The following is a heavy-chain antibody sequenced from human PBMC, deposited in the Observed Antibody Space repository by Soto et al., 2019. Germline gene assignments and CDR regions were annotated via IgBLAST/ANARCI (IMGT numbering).Heavy chain of an antibody. J-gene: IGHJ5*02. CDR1: GGSISSGGYS. V-gene: IGHV4-30-2*01. Sequence: QLQLQESGSGLVKPSQTLSLTCAVSGGSISSGGYSWSWIRQPPGKGLEWIGYIYHTGSTYHNPSLNSRGTISVDRSKNQVSLQLSSVTAADTAVYYCARVPGPWGQGTLVTVSS. CDR3: ARVPGP. CDR2: IYHTGST.